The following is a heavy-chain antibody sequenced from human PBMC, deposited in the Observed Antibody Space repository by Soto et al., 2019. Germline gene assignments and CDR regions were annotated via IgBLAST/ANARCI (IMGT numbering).Heavy chain of an antibody. CDR1: GFTFSSFA. Sequence: PGGSLRLSCEGSGFTFSSFAMVWVHQAPGKGLEWLSSVSADGVSSFSADSVRGRFRVSRDNSKNTLFLQMRFLRVEDTAVYYCAKTRQAPVGTHFFDLWGQGTQVTVSS. V-gene: IGHV3-23*01. CDR3: AKTRQAPVGTHFFDL. J-gene: IGHJ4*02. CDR2: VSADGVSS.